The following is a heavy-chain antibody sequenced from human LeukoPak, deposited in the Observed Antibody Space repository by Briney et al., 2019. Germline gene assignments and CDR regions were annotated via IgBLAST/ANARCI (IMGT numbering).Heavy chain of an antibody. CDR2: TYYRSKWYN. D-gene: IGHD3-10*01. J-gene: IGHJ4*02. Sequence: SQTLSLTCAISGDSVSSNSAAWNWIRQSPSRGLEWLGRTYYRSKWYNDYAVFVKSRITINPDTSKNQFSLQLNSVTPGDTAVYYCARASEVRGVIPLYFDYWGQGTLVTVSS. CDR1: GDSVSSNSAA. CDR3: ARASEVRGVIPLYFDY. V-gene: IGHV6-1*01.